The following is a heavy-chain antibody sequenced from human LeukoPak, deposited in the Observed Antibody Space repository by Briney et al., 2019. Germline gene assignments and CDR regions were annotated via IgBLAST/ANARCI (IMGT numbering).Heavy chain of an antibody. CDR1: GGSLSSSDYY. J-gene: IGHJ4*02. D-gene: IGHD3-3*01. V-gene: IGHV4-39*01. CDR2: SYYSGST. Sequence: SETLSLTCTVSGGSLSSSDYYWGWIRQPPGKGLEWIGSSYYSGSTYYNPSLESRVTISVDTPNNQFSLKLYSVTAADTAVYYCARHYDFWSGYLDYWGQGTLVTVSS. CDR3: ARHYDFWSGYLDY.